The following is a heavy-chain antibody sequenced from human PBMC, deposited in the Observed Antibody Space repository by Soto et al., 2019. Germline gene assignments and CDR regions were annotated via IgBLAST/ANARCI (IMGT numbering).Heavy chain of an antibody. CDR3: VRDHDSHYYDGMDV. J-gene: IGHJ6*02. CDR1: GFTFSSHG. D-gene: IGHD3-3*01. V-gene: IGHV3-33*01. CDR2: IWFDGSNK. Sequence: QVQLVESGGGVVQPGRSLRLSCAASGFTFSSHGMHWVRQAPGKGLEWVANIWFDGSNKYYADSVKGRFTISRDNSKNTLYLKMNSLRAEDTAVYYCVRDHDSHYYDGMDVWGQGTTVTVSS.